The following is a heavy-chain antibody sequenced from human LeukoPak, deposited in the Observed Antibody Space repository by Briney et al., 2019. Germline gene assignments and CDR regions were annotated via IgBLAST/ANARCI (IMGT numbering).Heavy chain of an antibody. J-gene: IGHJ5*02. CDR3: AKERFRALDP. D-gene: IGHD3-3*01. CDR1: GSTFSSYA. V-gene: IGHV3-23*01. CDR2: ISGSGDAR. Sequence: GGSLRLSCTGSGSTFSSYAMTWVRQAPGKGLEWVSTISGSGDARYYADSVKGRFTIPRDNPINTLYLQMSSLRAEDTALYYCAKERFRALDPWGQGTLVSVAS.